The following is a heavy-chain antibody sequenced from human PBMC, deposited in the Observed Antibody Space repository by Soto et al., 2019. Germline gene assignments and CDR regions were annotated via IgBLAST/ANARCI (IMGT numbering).Heavy chain of an antibody. D-gene: IGHD1-26*01. CDR3: ARWWESKKPDF. CDR1: GFTFSSNG. J-gene: IGHJ4*02. V-gene: IGHV3-33*01. Sequence: QVQLVESGGGVVKPGSSLRLSCAASGFTFSSNGMHWVRQAPGKGLEWVAVIWYDGSNKYYADSVKGRFTISRDNSKNTLYLQMNSLRAEDTALYYCARWWESKKPDFWGQGTRVTVSS. CDR2: IWYDGSNK.